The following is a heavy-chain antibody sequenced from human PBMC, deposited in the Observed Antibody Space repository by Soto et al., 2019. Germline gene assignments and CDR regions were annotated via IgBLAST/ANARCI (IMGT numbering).Heavy chain of an antibody. J-gene: IGHJ4*02. CDR3: ARGMTTVTTIDY. Sequence: PSETLSLTCAVSGGSVSATNCWSWIRQPPGKGLEWIGYIYHSGSTYYNPSLKSRVTISVDRSKNQFSLKLSSVTAADTDVYYCARGMTTVTTIDYWGQGTLVTVSS. CDR2: IYHSGST. V-gene: IGHV4-30-2*01. CDR1: GGSVSATNC. D-gene: IGHD4-4*01.